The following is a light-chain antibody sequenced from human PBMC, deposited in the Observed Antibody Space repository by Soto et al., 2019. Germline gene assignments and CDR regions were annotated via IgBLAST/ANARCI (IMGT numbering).Light chain of an antibody. CDR3: SSYTSSSTPYV. CDR2: EVS. Sequence: QSVLTQPASVSGSPGQSITICCTGTSSDVGGYNYVSWYQQHPGKAPKLMIYEVSNRPSGVSNRFSGSKSGNTASLTISGLQAEDEADYYCSSYTSSSTPYVFGTGTKVTVL. CDR1: SSDVGGYNY. V-gene: IGLV2-14*01. J-gene: IGLJ1*01.